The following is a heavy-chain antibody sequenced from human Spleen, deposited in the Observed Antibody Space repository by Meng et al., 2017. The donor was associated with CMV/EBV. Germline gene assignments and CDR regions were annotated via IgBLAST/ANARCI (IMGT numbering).Heavy chain of an antibody. CDR2: IYYSGST. Sequence: ISSSSYYWGWIRQPPGKGLEWIGSIYYSGSTYYNPSLKSRVTISVDTSKNQFSLKLSSVTAADTAVYYCVIRGDFWSGYRRVEFDYWGQGTLVTVSS. CDR3: VIRGDFWSGYRRVEFDY. V-gene: IGHV4-39*07. D-gene: IGHD3-3*01. J-gene: IGHJ4*02. CDR1: ISSSSYY.